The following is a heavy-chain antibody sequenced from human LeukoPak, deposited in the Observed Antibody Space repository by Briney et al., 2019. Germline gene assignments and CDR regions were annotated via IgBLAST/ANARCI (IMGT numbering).Heavy chain of an antibody. D-gene: IGHD3-3*01. V-gene: IGHV3-73*01. CDR1: GFTFSGSA. J-gene: IGHJ4*02. CDR2: IRSKANSYAT. Sequence: GGSLKLSCAASGFTFSGSAMHCVRPASGEGLEWVGRIRSKANSYATAYAASVKGRFTISRDDSKNTAYLQMNSLKTEDTAVYYCTRFDNYDFWSGYVNWGQGTLVTVSS. CDR3: TRFDNYDFWSGYVN.